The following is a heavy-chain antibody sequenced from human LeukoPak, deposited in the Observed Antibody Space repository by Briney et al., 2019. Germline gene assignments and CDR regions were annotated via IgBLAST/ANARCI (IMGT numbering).Heavy chain of an antibody. D-gene: IGHD2-2*01. J-gene: IGHJ4*02. Sequence: PSETLSLTCTVSGGSISSSSYYWGWIRQPPGKGLEWIGSIYYSGSTNYNPSLKSRVTISVDTSKNQFSLKLSSVTAADTAVYYCARQLVVPAAMLDYWGQGTLVTVSS. CDR2: IYYSGST. V-gene: IGHV4-39*01. CDR3: ARQLVVPAAMLDY. CDR1: GGSISSSSYY.